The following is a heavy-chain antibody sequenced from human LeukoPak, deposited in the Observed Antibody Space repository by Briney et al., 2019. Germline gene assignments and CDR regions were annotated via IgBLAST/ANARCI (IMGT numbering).Heavy chain of an antibody. CDR2: ISYDGSNK. CDR1: GFTFSSYA. J-gene: IGHJ4*02. D-gene: IGHD3-22*01. CDR3: AREDYYDSSRLLDY. V-gene: IGHV3-30-3*01. Sequence: PGRSLRLSCAASGFTFSSYAMHWVRQAPGKGLEWVAVISYDGSNKYYADSVKGRFTISRDNSKNTLYLQMNSLRAEDTAVYYCAREDYYDSSRLLDYWGQGTLVTVSS.